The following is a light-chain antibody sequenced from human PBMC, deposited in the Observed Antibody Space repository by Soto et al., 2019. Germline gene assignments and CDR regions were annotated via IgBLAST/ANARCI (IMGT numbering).Light chain of an antibody. Sequence: QSVLTQPPSASGTPGQRVTISCSGSSSNIGSNYVYWYQQLPGTAPKLLIYRNNQRPSGVPDRFSGSKSGTSASLAISGLRSEDEADYYCAAGKVFGGGTKVTVL. CDR3: AAGKV. CDR1: SSNIGSNY. J-gene: IGLJ2*01. CDR2: RNN. V-gene: IGLV1-47*01.